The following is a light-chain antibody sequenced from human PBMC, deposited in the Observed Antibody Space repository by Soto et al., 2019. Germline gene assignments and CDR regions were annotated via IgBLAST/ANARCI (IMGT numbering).Light chain of an antibody. CDR2: GAS. CDR3: QQYGSSPLT. V-gene: IGKV3-20*01. CDR1: QNVSSNS. Sequence: VLTQSPGALSLSPGERATLSCRASQNVSSNSLAWYQHKPGQSPRLFIYGASSRAAGIPDRISGSGSGTDFTLTIGRLEPEDFAIYYCQQYGSSPLTFGGGTKVDIK. J-gene: IGKJ4*01.